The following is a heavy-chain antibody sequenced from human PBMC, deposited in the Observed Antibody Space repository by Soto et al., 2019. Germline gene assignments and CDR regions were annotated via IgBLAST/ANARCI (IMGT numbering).Heavy chain of an antibody. CDR2: IFSNDEK. CDR1: GFSLSNARMG. V-gene: IGHV2-26*01. Sequence: QVTLKESGPVLVKPTETLTLTCTVSGFSLSNARMGVSWIRQPPGKALEWLAHIFSNDEKSYSTSLKSRLTISKDTPKSXEVXTXTNMDPVDTATYYCARIKSTMVRGVMPPSYYYGMDVWGQGTTVTVSS. J-gene: IGHJ6*02. D-gene: IGHD3-10*01. CDR3: ARIKSTMVRGVMPPSYYYGMDV.